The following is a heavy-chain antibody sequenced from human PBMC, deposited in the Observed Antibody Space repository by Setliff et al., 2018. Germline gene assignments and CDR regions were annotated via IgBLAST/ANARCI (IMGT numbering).Heavy chain of an antibody. D-gene: IGHD2-2*02. CDR2: SKSKTAGGAI. CDR3: TTDRAACSGSSCYNGFDV. V-gene: IGHV3-15*07. CDR1: GFTFSYAW. Sequence: GGSLRLSCAASGFTFSYAWMHWVRQAPGKGLEWVGRSKSKTAGGAIDYAAPVKGRFTISRDDSKNTLYLQMSSLKTEDTAMYYCTTDRAACSGSSCYNGFDVWGQGTMVTVSS. J-gene: IGHJ3*01.